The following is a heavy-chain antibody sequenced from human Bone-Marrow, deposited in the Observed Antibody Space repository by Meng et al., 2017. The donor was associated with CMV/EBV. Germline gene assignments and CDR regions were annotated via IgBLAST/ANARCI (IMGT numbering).Heavy chain of an antibody. CDR2: INHSGST. CDR3: ARRGRGYSYGLPGNWFDP. J-gene: IGHJ5*02. CDR1: GGSFSGYY. D-gene: IGHD5-18*01. Sequence: SQTLSLTCAVYGGSFSGYYWSWIRQPPGKGLEWIGEINHSGSTNYNPSLESRVTISVDTSKNQFSLKLSSVTAADTAVYYCARRGRGYSYGLPGNWFDPWGQGTLVTVSS. V-gene: IGHV4-34*01.